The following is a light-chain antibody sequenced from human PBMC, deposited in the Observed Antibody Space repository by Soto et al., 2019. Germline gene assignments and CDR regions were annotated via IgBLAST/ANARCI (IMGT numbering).Light chain of an antibody. Sequence: DIKMTQSPSTLSASVGDRVTITCRASQTISSWVAWYQQKPGKAPKLLIHKASSLESGVPSRFSGSGSGTEFTLTISSLQPDDFATYYCQQYNSFLTFGGGTRVEIK. V-gene: IGKV1-5*03. J-gene: IGKJ4*01. CDR3: QQYNSFLT. CDR1: QTISSW. CDR2: KAS.